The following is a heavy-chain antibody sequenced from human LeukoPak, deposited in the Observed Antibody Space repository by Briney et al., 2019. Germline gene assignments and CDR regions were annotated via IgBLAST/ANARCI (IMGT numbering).Heavy chain of an antibody. CDR3: AKGRNVDDSSGYDAFDI. CDR2: ISYDGSNK. D-gene: IGHD3-22*01. Sequence: GGSLRLSCAASGFTFSSYGMHWVRQAPGKGLEWVAVISYDGSNKYYADSVKGRFTISRDNSKNTLYLQMNSLRAEDTAVYYCAKGRNVDDSSGYDAFDIWGQGTMVTVSS. V-gene: IGHV3-30*18. CDR1: GFTFSSYG. J-gene: IGHJ3*02.